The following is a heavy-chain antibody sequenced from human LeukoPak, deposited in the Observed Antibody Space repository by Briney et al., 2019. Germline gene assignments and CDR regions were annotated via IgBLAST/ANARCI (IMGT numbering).Heavy chain of an antibody. CDR3: ARQYWRFGTNYFDY. Sequence: PSETLSLTCTVSGGSISSGSYYWSWIRQPAGKGLEWIGRIYTSGSTNYNPSLTSRVTISVDTSKNQFSLALSSVTAADTAVYYCARQYWRFGTNYFDYWGPGTLVTVSS. CDR1: GGSISSGSYY. J-gene: IGHJ4*02. D-gene: IGHD3-10*01. V-gene: IGHV4-61*02. CDR2: IYTSGST.